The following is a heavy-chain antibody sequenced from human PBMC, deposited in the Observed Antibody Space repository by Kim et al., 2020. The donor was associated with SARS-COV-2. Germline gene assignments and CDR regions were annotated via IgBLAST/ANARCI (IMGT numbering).Heavy chain of an antibody. J-gene: IGHJ4*02. V-gene: IGHV3-7*01. CDR3: ARDAWAQGWTDGFDY. CDR2: INQHGSET. CDR1: GFTFSSFW. D-gene: IGHD1-26*01. Sequence: GGSLRLSCAASGFTFSSFWMSWVRQAPGKGLEWVANINQHGSETKYVDSVKGRFTISRDNAKNSVYLQMNNLRGEDRAVYYCARDAWAQGWTDGFDYWGQGALVTVSS.